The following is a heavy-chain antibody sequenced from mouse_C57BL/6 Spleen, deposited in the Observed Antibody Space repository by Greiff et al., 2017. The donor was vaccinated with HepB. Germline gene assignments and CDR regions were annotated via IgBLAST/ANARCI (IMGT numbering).Heavy chain of an antibody. CDR2: IYPGRGNT. CDR1: GYSFTSYY. D-gene: IGHD1-1*02. Sequence: QVQLQQSGPELVKPGASVKISCKASGYSFTSYYIHWVKQRPGPGLEGIGWIYPGRGNTKYNEKFKGKATLTADTSSSTAYMQLSSLTSEDSAVYYCARYGDLDWFAYWGQGTLVTVSA. J-gene: IGHJ3*01. V-gene: IGHV1-66*01. CDR3: ARYGDLDWFAY.